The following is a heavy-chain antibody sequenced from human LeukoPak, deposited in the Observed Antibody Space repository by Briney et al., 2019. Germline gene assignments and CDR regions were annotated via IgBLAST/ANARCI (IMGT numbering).Heavy chain of an antibody. J-gene: IGHJ4*02. CDR3: ARGHYDSSGYYPFDY. CDR1: GYTFTSYD. V-gene: IGHV1-8*01. Sequence: APVKVSCKASGYTFTSYDINWVRQATGQGLEWMGWMNPNSGNTGYVQKFQGRVTMTRNTSISTAYMELSSLRSEDTAVYYCARGHYDSSGYYPFDYWGQGTLVTVSS. D-gene: IGHD3-22*01. CDR2: MNPNSGNT.